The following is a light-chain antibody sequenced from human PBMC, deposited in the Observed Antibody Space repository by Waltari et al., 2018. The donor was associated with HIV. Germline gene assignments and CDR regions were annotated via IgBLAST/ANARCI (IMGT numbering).Light chain of an antibody. CDR3: QLYGSSPRT. CDR2: GAS. J-gene: IGKJ1*01. V-gene: IGKV3-20*01. Sequence: EIVLPQSPGPLSLSPGVRATLSCRASQSISSNYLSWYQQKTGQAPRLVIYGASSRATGIPDRFSGSGSGTDFTLTISRLEPEDFAVYYCQLYGSSPRTFGQGTKVEIK. CDR1: QSISSNY.